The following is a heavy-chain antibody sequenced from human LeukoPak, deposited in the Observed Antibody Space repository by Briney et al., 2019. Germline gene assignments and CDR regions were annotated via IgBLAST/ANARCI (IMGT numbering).Heavy chain of an antibody. CDR3: ARGTILTGYYGHDY. J-gene: IGHJ4*02. V-gene: IGHV4-34*01. CDR2: INHSGST. CDR1: GGSFSGYY. Sequence: SETLSLTCAVYGGSFSGYYWSWIRQPPGKGLEWIGEINHSGSTNYNLSLKSRVTISVDTSKNQFSLKLSSVTAADTAVYYCARGTILTGYYGHDYWGQGTLVTVSS. D-gene: IGHD3-9*01.